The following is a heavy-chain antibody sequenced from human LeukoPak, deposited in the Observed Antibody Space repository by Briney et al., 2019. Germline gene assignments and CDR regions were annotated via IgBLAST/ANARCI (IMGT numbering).Heavy chain of an antibody. J-gene: IGHJ4*02. Sequence: QSGGSLRLSCAASGSTFSHYGMHWVRQAPGRGLEWVAVIWNDGSNKYYADSVKGRFTTSRDNSQNTVDLHMNSLRAEDTAVYYCAKDAQRGFDYSNSLEYWGQGTLVTVSS. CDR2: IWNDGSNK. CDR3: AKDAQRGFDYSNSLEY. V-gene: IGHV3-33*06. D-gene: IGHD4-11*01. CDR1: GSTFSHYG.